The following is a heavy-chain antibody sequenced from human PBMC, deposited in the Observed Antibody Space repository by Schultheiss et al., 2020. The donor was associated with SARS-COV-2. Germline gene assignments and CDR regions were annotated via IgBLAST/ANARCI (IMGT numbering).Heavy chain of an antibody. CDR1: GFTVSSNY. D-gene: IGHD3-22*01. V-gene: IGHV3-21*01. Sequence: GGSLRLSCAASGFTVSSNYLSWVRQAPGKGLEWVSSISSTGSYIYYADSVKGRFTISRDNAKNSLYLQMNSLRAADTAVYYCARDTGYYDSSGSIDYWGQGTLVTVSS. J-gene: IGHJ4*02. CDR2: ISSTGSYI. CDR3: ARDTGYYDSSGSIDY.